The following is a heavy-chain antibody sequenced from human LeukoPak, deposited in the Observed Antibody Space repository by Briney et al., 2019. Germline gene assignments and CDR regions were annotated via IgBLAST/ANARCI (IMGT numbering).Heavy chain of an antibody. CDR3: ARHGDRNTPVRGAFDI. V-gene: IGHV4-39*01. Sequence: SETLSLTCTVSGGSISSSSYYGGWIRQPPGKGLEWIGSIYYSGSTYYNPSLKSRVTISVDTSKNQFSLKLSSVTAADTAVYYCARHGDRNTPVRGAFDIWGQGTMVTVSS. CDR1: GGSISSSSYY. D-gene: IGHD7-27*01. J-gene: IGHJ3*02. CDR2: IYYSGST.